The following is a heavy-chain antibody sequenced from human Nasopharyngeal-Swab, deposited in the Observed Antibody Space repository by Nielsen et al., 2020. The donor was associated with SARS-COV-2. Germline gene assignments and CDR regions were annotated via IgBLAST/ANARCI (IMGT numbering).Heavy chain of an antibody. CDR3: ATPGPDVAHGMDV. D-gene: IGHD1-14*01. J-gene: IGHJ6*02. V-gene: IGHV5-51*01. CDR1: GYTFTTYW. Sequence: GESLKISCKGSGYTFTTYWIGWVRQMPGKGPEWMGIIYPGDSDTRYSSSFQGQVTISADKSTNTAYLQWSSLQASDTAMYYCATPGPDVAHGMDVWGQGITVTVSS. CDR2: IYPGDSDT.